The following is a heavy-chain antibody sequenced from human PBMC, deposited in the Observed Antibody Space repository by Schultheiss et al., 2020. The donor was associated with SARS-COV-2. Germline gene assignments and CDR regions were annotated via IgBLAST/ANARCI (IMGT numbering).Heavy chain of an antibody. CDR3: ARDQRNGELDS. CDR1: GFTFSSYA. D-gene: IGHD3-10*01. V-gene: IGHV3-30-3*01. CDR2: ISYDGSNK. J-gene: IGHJ4*02. Sequence: GGSLRLSCAASGFTFSSYAMHWVRQAPGKGLEWVAVISYDGSNKYYADSVKGRFTISRDNSKNSLYLQMNNLRAEDTAVYYCARDQRNGELDSWGRGILVTVSS.